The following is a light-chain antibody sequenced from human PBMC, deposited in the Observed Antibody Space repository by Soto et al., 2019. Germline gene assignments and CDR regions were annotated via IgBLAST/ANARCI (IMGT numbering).Light chain of an antibody. CDR3: QQAASFPIT. Sequence: IHMAHSPSTLSGSVGDIVTITFRASHTISIWLAWYQQKPGKAPKLLIYTGSSLPSGVPSRFSGSGSGTDFTLTINSLQPEDFATYYCQQAASFPITFGQGTRLEIK. CDR1: HTISIW. J-gene: IGKJ5*01. V-gene: IGKV1-12*01. CDR2: TGS.